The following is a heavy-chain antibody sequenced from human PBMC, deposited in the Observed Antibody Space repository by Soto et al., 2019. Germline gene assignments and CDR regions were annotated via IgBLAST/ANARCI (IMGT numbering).Heavy chain of an antibody. CDR2: IIPIFGTA. CDR3: ARLLYGDGYPDSVLDY. V-gene: IGHV1-69*06. Sequence: SVKVSCKASGGTFSSYAISWVRQAPGQGLEWMGGIIPIFGTANYAQKFQGRVTITADKSTSTAHMELSSLKASDTAMYYCARLLYGDGYPDSVLDYWGQGTLVTVSS. CDR1: GGTFSSYA. J-gene: IGHJ4*02. D-gene: IGHD5-12*01.